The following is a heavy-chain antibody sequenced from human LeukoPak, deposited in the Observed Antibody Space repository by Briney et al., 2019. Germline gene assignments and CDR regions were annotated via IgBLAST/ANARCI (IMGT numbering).Heavy chain of an antibody. J-gene: IGHJ4*02. V-gene: IGHV1-46*01. D-gene: IGHD3-22*01. CDR1: GYTFTSYY. CDR2: INPSGGST. CDR3: ARDIGYYDSSGYYSRMIDY. Sequence: ASVKVSCKASGYTFTSYYMHWVRQAPGQGLEWMGIINPSGGSTSYAQKFQGRVTMTRDMSTSTVYMELSSLRSEDTAVYYCARDIGYYDSSGYYSRMIDYWGQGTLVTVSS.